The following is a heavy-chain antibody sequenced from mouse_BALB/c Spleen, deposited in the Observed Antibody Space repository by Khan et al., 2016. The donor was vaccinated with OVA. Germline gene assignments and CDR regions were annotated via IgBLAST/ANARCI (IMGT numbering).Heavy chain of an antibody. CDR3: ARAGYGGFAY. V-gene: IGHV5-4*02. J-gene: IGHJ3*01. CDR2: ISDGGSYT. CDR1: GFTFSGYY. Sequence: EVELVESGGGLVKPGGSLKLSCAASGFTFSGYYMYWVRQTPEKRLEWVATISDGGSYTYYPDSVKGRFTISRDNAKNNLYLQMSSLKSEDTAMYYWARAGYGGFAYWGQGTLVTVSA. D-gene: IGHD1-1*02.